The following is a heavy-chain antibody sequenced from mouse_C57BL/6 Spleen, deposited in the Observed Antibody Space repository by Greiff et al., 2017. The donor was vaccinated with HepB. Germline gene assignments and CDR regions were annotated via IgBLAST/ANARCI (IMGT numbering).Heavy chain of an antibody. D-gene: IGHD1-1*01. CDR3: APSSYGGVYYAMDY. V-gene: IGHV1-64*01. CDR2: IHPNSGST. Sequence: QVQLQQPGAELVKPGASVKLSCKASGYTFTSYWMHWVKQRPGQGLEWIGMIHPNSGSTNYNEKFKSKATLTVDKSSSTAYMQLSSLTSEDSAVYYCAPSSYGGVYYAMDYWGQGTSVTVSS. J-gene: IGHJ4*01. CDR1: GYTFTSYW.